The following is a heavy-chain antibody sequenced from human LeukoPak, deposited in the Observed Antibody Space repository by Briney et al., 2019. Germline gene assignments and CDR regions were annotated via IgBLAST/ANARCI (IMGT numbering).Heavy chain of an antibody. V-gene: IGHV4-4*02. CDR1: GGSISSSNW. Sequence: SGTLSLTCAVSGGSISSSNWWSWVRQPPGKGLEWIGEIYHSGSTNYNPSLKSRVTISVDTSKNQFSLKLSSVTAADTAVYYCARGDYYGSGSYYSYYYYGVDVWGQGTTVTVSS. D-gene: IGHD3-10*01. J-gene: IGHJ6*02. CDR3: ARGDYYGSGSYYSYYYYGVDV. CDR2: IYHSGST.